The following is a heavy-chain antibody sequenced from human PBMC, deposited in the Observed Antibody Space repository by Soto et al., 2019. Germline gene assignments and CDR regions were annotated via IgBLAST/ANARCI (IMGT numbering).Heavy chain of an antibody. CDR3: ARDGGLWPFAFDI. V-gene: IGHV3-30-3*01. Sequence: PGGSLRLSCAASGFTFSSYAMHWVRQAPGKGLEWVAVISYDGSNKYYADSVKGRFTISRDNSKNTLYLQMNSLRAEDTAVYYCARDGGLWPFAFDIWGQGTMVTVSS. CDR2: ISYDGSNK. CDR1: GFTFSSYA. D-gene: IGHD3-10*01. J-gene: IGHJ3*02.